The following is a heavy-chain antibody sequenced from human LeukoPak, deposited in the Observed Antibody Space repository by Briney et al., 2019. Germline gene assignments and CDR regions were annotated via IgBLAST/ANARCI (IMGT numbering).Heavy chain of an antibody. J-gene: IGHJ4*02. V-gene: IGHV1-69*13. CDR3: ARGAPLLQFDRYYFDY. CDR2: IIPISGTS. D-gene: IGHD5-24*01. Sequence: GASVKVSCKASGGTFTSYAISWVRQAPGQGLEWMGGIIPISGTSNYAQKFQGRVTITADESTSTAYMELSSLRSEDTAVYYCARGAPLLQFDRYYFDYWGQGTLVTVSS. CDR1: GGTFTSYA.